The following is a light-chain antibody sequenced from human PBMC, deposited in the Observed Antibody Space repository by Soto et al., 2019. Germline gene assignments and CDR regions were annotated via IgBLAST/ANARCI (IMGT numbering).Light chain of an antibody. J-gene: IGKJ5*01. V-gene: IGKV3-15*01. CDR1: QSVRSN. CDR3: QQRHMWPIT. CDR2: GAS. Sequence: EIVMKQSPATLSVSPGERVTLSCRASQSVRSNLAWYQQKPGQAPRLLIFGASTRATGLPARFSGSGSGTDFTLTISSLQSEDFAVYYCQQRHMWPITFGQGTRLEIK.